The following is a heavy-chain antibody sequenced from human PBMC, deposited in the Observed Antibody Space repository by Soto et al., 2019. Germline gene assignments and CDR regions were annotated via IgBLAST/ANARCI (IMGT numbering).Heavy chain of an antibody. D-gene: IGHD3-22*01. J-gene: IGHJ6*02. V-gene: IGHV1-69*01. CDR2: IIPIFGTA. Sequence: QVQLVQSGAEVKKPGSSVKVSCKASGGTFSSYAISWVRQAPGQGLEWMGGIIPIFGTANYAQKFQGRVTITADESTSTAYMELSSQRSEDPAVYYCARGGYDSSGYYPGPYYYYYGMDVCGQGTTVTVSS. CDR1: GGTFSSYA. CDR3: ARGGYDSSGYYPGPYYYYYGMDV.